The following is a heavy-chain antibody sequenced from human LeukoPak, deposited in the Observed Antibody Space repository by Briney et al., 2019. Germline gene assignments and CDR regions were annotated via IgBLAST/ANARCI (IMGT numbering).Heavy chain of an antibody. D-gene: IGHD6-19*01. V-gene: IGHV3-30*02. CDR1: GFTFSSYA. CDR3: AKDPLSIAVAGPLDY. CDR2: IRYDGSNK. Sequence: PGGSLRLSCAASGFTFSSYAMSWVRQAPGKGLEWVAFIRYDGSNKYYADSVKGRFTISRDNSKNTLYLQMNSLRAEDTAVYYCAKDPLSIAVAGPLDYWGQGTLVTVSS. J-gene: IGHJ4*02.